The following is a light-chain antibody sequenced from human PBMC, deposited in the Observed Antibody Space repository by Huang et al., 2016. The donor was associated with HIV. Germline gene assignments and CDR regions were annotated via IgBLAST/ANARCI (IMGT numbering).Light chain of an antibody. CDR1: QRVGVN. Sequence: EVMMTQSPATLSVSLGDKASLSCRASQRVGVNLAWYQQKPGQAPTLLIDGATDRATGISARFSGSGSGTDFTLTISSLQSEDSAVYFCQQYDKWPGTFGQGTRLQI. CDR2: GAT. J-gene: IGKJ2*01. CDR3: QQYDKWPGT. V-gene: IGKV3-15*01.